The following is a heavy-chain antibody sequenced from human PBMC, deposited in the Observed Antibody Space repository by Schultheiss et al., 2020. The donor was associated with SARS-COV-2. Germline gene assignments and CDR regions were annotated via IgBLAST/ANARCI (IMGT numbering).Heavy chain of an antibody. CDR3: ARDLAGHGGFDP. V-gene: IGHV3-7*01. D-gene: IGHD2-15*01. CDR1: GFTITNYW. CDR2: IKQDGSET. Sequence: GGSLRLSCAAVGFTITNYWMTWVRQAPGMGLEWVANIKQDGSETYYVDSVKGPFTISRDNTKNSVFLQMSNLRAEDTAVYYCARDLAGHGGFDPWGQGTLVTVSS. J-gene: IGHJ5*02.